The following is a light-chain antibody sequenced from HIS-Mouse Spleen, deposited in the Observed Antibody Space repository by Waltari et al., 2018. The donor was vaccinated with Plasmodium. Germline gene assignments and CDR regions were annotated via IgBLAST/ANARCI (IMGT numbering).Light chain of an antibody. CDR1: NLGDKY. V-gene: IGLV3-1*01. CDR3: QAWDSSTAV. CDR2: QDS. Sequence: SYELTQPPSVSVSPGQTASITCSGDNLGDKYACWYQQKPGQSPVLVIYQDSKRPSGIPERFSGSNAGNTATLTISGTQAMDEADDYCQAWDSSTAVFGGGTKLTVL. J-gene: IGLJ3*02.